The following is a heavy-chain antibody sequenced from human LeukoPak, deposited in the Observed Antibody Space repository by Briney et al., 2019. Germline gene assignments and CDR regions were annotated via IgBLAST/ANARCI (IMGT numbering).Heavy chain of an antibody. CDR3: ATDRLQDYSGSHYEVPFAY. Sequence: ASVKVSCKASGYTFTSYDINWVRQATGQGLEWMGWMNPNSGNTNYAQKLQGRVTMTTDTSTSTAYMELRSLRSDDTAVYYCATDRLQDYSGSHYEVPFAYWGQGTLVTVSS. D-gene: IGHD1-26*01. V-gene: IGHV1-18*01. J-gene: IGHJ4*02. CDR2: MNPNSGNT. CDR1: GYTFTSYD.